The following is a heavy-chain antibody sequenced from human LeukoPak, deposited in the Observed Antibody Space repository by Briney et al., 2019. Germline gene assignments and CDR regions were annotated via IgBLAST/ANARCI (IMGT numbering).Heavy chain of an antibody. CDR3: ARDPSGSGWSLSD. CDR1: GFSFSSYG. Sequence: GGSLRLSCAASGFSFSSYGMHWVRQAPGKGLEWVAFIWSDGSNDHYADSVKGRFTISRDNSKNTVCLQMNSLRVEDTAVYYCARDPSGSGWSLSDWGQGTLVTVSS. V-gene: IGHV3-33*01. CDR2: IWSDGSND. D-gene: IGHD6-19*01. J-gene: IGHJ4*02.